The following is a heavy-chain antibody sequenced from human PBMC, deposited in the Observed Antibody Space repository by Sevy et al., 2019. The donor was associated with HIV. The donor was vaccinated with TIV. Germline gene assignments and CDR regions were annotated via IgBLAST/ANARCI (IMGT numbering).Heavy chain of an antibody. CDR1: GGSIRRSTSG. V-gene: IGHV4-39*01. CDR3: ARRGCDSGECYFDY. Sequence: SETLSLTCTVSGGSIRRSTSGWGWVRQPPGKGLEWIDNIYYSGSTYYNPSLKSPVTISVDTSKNQASKKLSSVTAPDTAVYYCARRGCDSGECYFDYWGQGTLVTVSS. J-gene: IGHJ4*02. D-gene: IGHD5-12*01. CDR2: IYYSGST.